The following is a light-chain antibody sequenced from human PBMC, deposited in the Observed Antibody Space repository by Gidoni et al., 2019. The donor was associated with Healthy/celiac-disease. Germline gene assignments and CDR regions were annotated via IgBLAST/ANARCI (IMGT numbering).Light chain of an antibody. V-gene: IGLV2-14*01. CDR1: SSDVGGYNT. CDR3: SSYTSSSTLGV. Sequence: QSALTQPASVSGSPGQSITISCTGTSSDVGGYNTVAWYQQHPGKAPKLMIYEVSNRPSGVSNRFSGSKSGNTASLTISGLQAEDEADYYCSSYTSSSTLGVFGGGTKLTV. J-gene: IGLJ2*01. CDR2: EVS.